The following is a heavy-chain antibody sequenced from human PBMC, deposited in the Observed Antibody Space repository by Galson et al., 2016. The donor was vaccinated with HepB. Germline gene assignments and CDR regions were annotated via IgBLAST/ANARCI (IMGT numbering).Heavy chain of an antibody. CDR2: IHESGSGK. CDR3: ARDGFGGYLDC. Sequence: SLRLSCAASGFTFSNYWMSWVRQTPEKGLEWVANIHESGSGKYYVDSVKGRSAISRDNAKNSVYLEMNSLRVEDTAMYFCARDGFGGYLDCWGQGNLVTVSS. D-gene: IGHD4-23*01. J-gene: IGHJ4*02. CDR1: GFTFSNYW. V-gene: IGHV3-7*03.